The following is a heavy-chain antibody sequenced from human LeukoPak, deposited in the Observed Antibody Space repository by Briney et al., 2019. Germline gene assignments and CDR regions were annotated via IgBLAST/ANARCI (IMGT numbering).Heavy chain of an antibody. CDR3: ARPTTVVGGFDY. CDR1: GGTFSSYT. V-gene: IGHV1-69*02. Sequence: SVKVSCKASGGTFSSYTISWVRQAPGQGLEWMGRIIPILGIANYAQKFQGRVTITADKSTTTAYMELSSLRSEDTAVYYCARPTTVVGGFDYWGQGTLVTVSS. CDR2: IIPILGIA. J-gene: IGHJ4*02. D-gene: IGHD4-23*01.